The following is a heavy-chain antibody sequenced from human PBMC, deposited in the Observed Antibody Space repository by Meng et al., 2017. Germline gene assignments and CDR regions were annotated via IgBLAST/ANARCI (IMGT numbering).Heavy chain of an antibody. J-gene: IGHJ3*02. CDR3: ARDYVVAAAGLDAFDI. D-gene: IGHD6-13*01. CDR1: GGSISSSSYY. V-gene: IGHV4-39*07. Sequence: SETLSLTCTVSGGSISSSSYYWGWIRQPPGKGLEWIGSIYYSGSTYYNPSLKSRVTISIDTSKNQFSLKLSSVTAADTAVYYCARDYVVAAAGLDAFDIWAKGQWSPSPQ. CDR2: IYYSGST.